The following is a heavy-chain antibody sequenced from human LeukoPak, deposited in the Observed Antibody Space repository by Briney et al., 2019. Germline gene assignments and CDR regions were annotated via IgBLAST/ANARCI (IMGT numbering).Heavy chain of an antibody. J-gene: IGHJ6*02. CDR2: ISYDGSNK. V-gene: IGHV3-30-3*01. Sequence: GGSLRLSCAASGFTVSGNYMSWVRQAPGKGLEWVAVISYDGSNKYYADSVKGRFTISRDNSKNTLYLQMNSLRAEDTAVYYXXXXXXXXXXXXXXXXXXXETYYYYYGMDVWGQGTTVTVSS. CDR3: XXXXXXXXXXXXXXXXXXETYYYYYGMDV. CDR1: GFTVSGNY.